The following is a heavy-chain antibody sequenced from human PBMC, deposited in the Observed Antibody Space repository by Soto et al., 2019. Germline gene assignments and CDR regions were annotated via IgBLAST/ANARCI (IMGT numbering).Heavy chain of an antibody. J-gene: IGHJ4*02. Sequence: QVQLVQSGAEVKKPGSSVKVSCKASGGTFSSYAISWVRQAPGQGLEWMGGIIPIFGTANYAQQFQGRVTITADESTSTAYMELSSVRSEDTAVYYWAIDSLWDSSSSVDTDYWGQGALVTVSS. CDR2: IIPIFGTA. D-gene: IGHD6-6*01. CDR3: AIDSLWDSSSSVDTDY. V-gene: IGHV1-69*01. CDR1: GGTFSSYA.